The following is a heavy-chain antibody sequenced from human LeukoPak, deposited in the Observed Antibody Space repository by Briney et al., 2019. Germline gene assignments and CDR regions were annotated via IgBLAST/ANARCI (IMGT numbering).Heavy chain of an antibody. J-gene: IGHJ6*03. CDR1: GGSFSGYY. D-gene: IGHD7-27*01. CDR3: ARLGYYMDV. V-gene: IGHV4-34*01. CDR2: INHSGST. Sequence: SETLSLTCAVYGGSFSGYYWSWIRQPPGKGLEWIGEINHSGSTNYNPSLKSRVTISVDTSKNQFSLKLSSVTAADTAVYYCARLGYYMDVWGKGTTVTISS.